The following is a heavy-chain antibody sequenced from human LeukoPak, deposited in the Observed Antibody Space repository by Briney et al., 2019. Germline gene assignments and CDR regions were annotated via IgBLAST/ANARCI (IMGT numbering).Heavy chain of an antibody. CDR1: GFPFSSYA. V-gene: IGHV3-64D*09. D-gene: IGHD2-15*01. Sequence: GGSLRLSFSASGFPFSSYAMHWVRQAPGKGLEYVSAISDSGGSTYYADSVKGRFTISRDNSKKTLYLQMSSLRAEDTAVYFCVRGYSFGPYGMDVWGQGTTVTVSS. CDR2: ISDSGGST. CDR3: VRGYSFGPYGMDV. J-gene: IGHJ6*02.